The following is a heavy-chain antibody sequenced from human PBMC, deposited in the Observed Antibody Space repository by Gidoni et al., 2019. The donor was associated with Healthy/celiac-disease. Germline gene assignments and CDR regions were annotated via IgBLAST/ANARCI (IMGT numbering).Heavy chain of an antibody. CDR1: GITFDDYA. Sequence: DVQLVESGGGLVQPGRSLSISCAASGITFDDYAMHWVRQAPGKGLGWVSGISWNSGSIGYADSVKGRFTISRDNAKNSLYLQMNSLRAEDTALYYCAKGTYYYDSSGYGHFDYWGQGTLVTVSS. CDR2: ISWNSGSI. J-gene: IGHJ4*02. D-gene: IGHD3-22*01. CDR3: AKGTYYYDSSGYGHFDY. V-gene: IGHV3-9*01.